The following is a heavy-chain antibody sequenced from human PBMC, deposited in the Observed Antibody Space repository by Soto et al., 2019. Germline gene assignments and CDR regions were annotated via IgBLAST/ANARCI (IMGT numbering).Heavy chain of an antibody. D-gene: IGHD2-21*01. J-gene: IGHJ4*02. CDR2: IYSGGST. CDR1: GFTVSSNY. Sequence: GGSLRLSCAASGFTVSSNYMSWVRQAPGKGLEWVSVIYSGGSTYYADSVKGRFTISRDDSKNTLYLQMKSLRVEDTAVYYCAKSGPLGVIGFFDFWGQGTLVTVSS. V-gene: IGHV3-66*01. CDR3: AKSGPLGVIGFFDF.